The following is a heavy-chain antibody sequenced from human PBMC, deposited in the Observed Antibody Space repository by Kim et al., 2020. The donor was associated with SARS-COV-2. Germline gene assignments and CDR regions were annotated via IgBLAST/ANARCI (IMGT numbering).Heavy chain of an antibody. V-gene: IGHV1-3*01. Sequence: ASVKVSCKASGYTFTSYAMHWVRQAPGQRLEWMGWINAGNGNTKYSQKFQGRVTITRDTSASTAYMELSSLRSEDTAVYYCARELDYTGTFDYWGQGTLVTVSS. CDR2: INAGNGNT. CDR1: GYTFTSYA. J-gene: IGHJ4*02. D-gene: IGHD3-3*01. CDR3: ARELDYTGTFDY.